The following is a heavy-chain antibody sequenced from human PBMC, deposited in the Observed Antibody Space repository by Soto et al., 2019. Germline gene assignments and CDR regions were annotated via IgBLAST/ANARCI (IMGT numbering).Heavy chain of an antibody. CDR3: ARDVGLDSDDFFAY. D-gene: IGHD3-9*01. Sequence: GSLIPSCTGSGFTFTSYGMVWVLQAPGKGLQWVSTIRCDGGQTHYTDSVKCRFSISRDNSKNTVYLQMDSLRAEDTAMYFCARDVGLDSDDFFAYWGQGTKVTVSS. J-gene: IGHJ4*02. V-gene: IGHV3-23*01. CDR2: IRCDGGQT. CDR1: GFTFTSYG.